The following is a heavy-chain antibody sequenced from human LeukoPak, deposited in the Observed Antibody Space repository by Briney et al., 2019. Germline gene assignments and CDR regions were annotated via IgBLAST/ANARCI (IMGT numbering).Heavy chain of an antibody. CDR3: ARDSSSGWYPAEYYYYGMDV. D-gene: IGHD6-19*01. CDR1: GFTFSSYS. CDR2: ISSSSSTI. V-gene: IGHV3-48*01. Sequence: GGSLRLSCAASGFTFSSYSMNWVRQAPGKGLEWVSYISSSSSTIYYADSVKGRFTISRDNAKNSLYLQMNSLRAEDTAVYYCARDSSSGWYPAEYYYYGMDVWGQGTTVTVS. J-gene: IGHJ6*02.